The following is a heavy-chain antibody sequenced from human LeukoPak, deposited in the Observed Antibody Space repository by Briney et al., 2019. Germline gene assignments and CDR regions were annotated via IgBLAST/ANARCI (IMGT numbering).Heavy chain of an antibody. Sequence: GGSLILSCAASTFTVSTNYMTWVRQAPGKGLEWVSGISGSGYSTNYADSVKGRFIISRDNSKNTLYLQMNSLRAEDTAVYYCAKDLHYDSSGYSLYYFDYWGQGTLVTVSS. V-gene: IGHV3-23*01. J-gene: IGHJ4*02. D-gene: IGHD3-22*01. CDR3: AKDLHYDSSGYSLYYFDY. CDR2: ISGSGYST. CDR1: TFTVSTNY.